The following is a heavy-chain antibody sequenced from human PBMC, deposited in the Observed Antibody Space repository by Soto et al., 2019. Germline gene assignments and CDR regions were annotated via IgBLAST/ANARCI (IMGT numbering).Heavy chain of an antibody. V-gene: IGHV5-51*01. J-gene: IGHJ6*02. CDR3: ARLPLLYDILTGYLYGMEV. D-gene: IGHD3-9*01. CDR1: GYSFTSYW. Sequence: GESLKISCKGSGYSFTSYWFGWVRQMPGKGLEWMGIIYPGDSDTRYSPSFQGQVTISADKSISTAYLQWSSLKASDTAMYYCARLPLLYDILTGYLYGMEVWGQGTTVTVSS. CDR2: IYPGDSDT.